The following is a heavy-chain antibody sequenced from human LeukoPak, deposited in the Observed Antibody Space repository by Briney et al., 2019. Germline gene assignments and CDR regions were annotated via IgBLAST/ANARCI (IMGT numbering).Heavy chain of an antibody. CDR2: VSHSGNT. Sequence: SETLSLTCTLSGDSITSSDHYWVWIRQSPGKGLEWIGSVSHSGNTYYKSSLRSRVTVSLDTSKNEFSLILTSVTAADTAEYYCARRGLGYYDSSGYYLTYFDYWGQGTLVTVSS. V-gene: IGHV4-39*01. CDR1: GDSITSSDHY. D-gene: IGHD3-22*01. CDR3: ARRGLGYYDSSGYYLTYFDY. J-gene: IGHJ4*02.